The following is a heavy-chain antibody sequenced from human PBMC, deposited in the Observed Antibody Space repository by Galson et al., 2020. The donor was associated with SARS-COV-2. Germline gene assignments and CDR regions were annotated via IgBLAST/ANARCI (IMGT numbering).Heavy chain of an antibody. CDR1: GGYFSGYY. D-gene: IGHD2-21*02. CDR2: INSSGST. Sequence: TETLSLTCAVYGGYFSGYYWSWIRKPPGKGLEWIGEINSSGSTNYNPSLKSRVTISVDTSKNHFSLKLSSVTAADTAVYYCAREENFFLGGTAARICYFYYWGRGTLATGSS. J-gene: IGHJ4*02. CDR3: AREENFFLGGTAARICYFYY. V-gene: IGHV4-34*01.